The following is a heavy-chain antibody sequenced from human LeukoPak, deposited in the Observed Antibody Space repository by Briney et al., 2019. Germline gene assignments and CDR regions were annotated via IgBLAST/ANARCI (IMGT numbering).Heavy chain of an antibody. CDR1: GDSVSSNSAA. V-gene: IGHV6-1*01. Sequence: SQTLSLTCAIYGDSVSSNSAAWNWIRQSPSRGLEWLGRTYYRSKWYNDYAVSVKSRITINPDTSKNRFSLQLNSVTPEDTAVYYCARGADEWELPYFDYWGQGTLVTVSS. D-gene: IGHD1-26*01. J-gene: IGHJ4*02. CDR2: TYYRSKWYN. CDR3: ARGADEWELPYFDY.